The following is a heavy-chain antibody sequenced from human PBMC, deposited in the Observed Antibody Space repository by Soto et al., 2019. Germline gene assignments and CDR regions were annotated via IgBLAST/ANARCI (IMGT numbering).Heavy chain of an antibody. CDR1: GYTLTELS. V-gene: IGHV1-2*04. CDR3: ARSARDGDYLFDY. Sequence: GASVKVSCKVSGYTLTELSMHWVRQAPGKGLEWMGWINPNSGGTNYAQKFQGWVTMTRDTSISTAYMELSRLRSDDTAVYYCARSARDGDYLFDYWGQGTLVTVSS. CDR2: INPNSGGT. J-gene: IGHJ4*02. D-gene: IGHD4-17*01.